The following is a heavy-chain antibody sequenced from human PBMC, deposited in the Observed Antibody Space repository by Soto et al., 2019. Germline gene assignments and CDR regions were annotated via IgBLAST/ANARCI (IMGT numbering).Heavy chain of an antibody. D-gene: IGHD3-22*01. J-gene: IGHJ4*02. CDR1: GFTFSSYA. CDR2: TNSDGTDS. V-gene: IGHV3-43D*04. CDR3: AKSLYYYDSSPLDH. Sequence: PGGSLRLSCAASGFTFSSYAMHWVRQVPGKGLEWVSLTNSDGTDSYYVDSVKGRFTISRDNAKTTLYLQMDRLRPEDTALYFCAKSLYYYDSSPLDHWGQGTLVIVSS.